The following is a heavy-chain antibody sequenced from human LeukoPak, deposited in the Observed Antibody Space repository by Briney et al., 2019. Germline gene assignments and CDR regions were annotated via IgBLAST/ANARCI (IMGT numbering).Heavy chain of an antibody. Sequence: PSETLSLTCAVYGGSFSGYYWSWIRRPPGKGLEWIGEINHSGSTNYNPSLKSRVTISVDTSKNQFSLKLSSVTAADTAVYYCARLRGVVVVAATPNWFDPWGQGTLVTVSS. V-gene: IGHV4-34*01. CDR3: ARLRGVVVVAATPNWFDP. CDR2: INHSGST. J-gene: IGHJ5*02. CDR1: GGSFSGYY. D-gene: IGHD2-15*01.